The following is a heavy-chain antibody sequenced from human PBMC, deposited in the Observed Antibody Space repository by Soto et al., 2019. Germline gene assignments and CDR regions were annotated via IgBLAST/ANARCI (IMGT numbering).Heavy chain of an antibody. CDR3: ARGSGSWNRYYYGMDV. D-gene: IGHD6-13*01. CDR1: GGSFGGYY. V-gene: IGHV4-34*01. Sequence: SETLSLTCAVYGGSFGGYYWSWIRQPPGKGLEWIGEINHSGSTNYNPSLKSRVTISVDTSKNQFSLKLSSVTAADTAVYYCARGSGSWNRYYYGMDVWGQGTTVT. J-gene: IGHJ6*02. CDR2: INHSGST.